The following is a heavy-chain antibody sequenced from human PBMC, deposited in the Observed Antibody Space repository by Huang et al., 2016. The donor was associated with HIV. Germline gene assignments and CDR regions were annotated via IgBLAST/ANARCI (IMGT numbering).Heavy chain of an antibody. D-gene: IGHD3-22*01. V-gene: IGHV1-18*04. CDR2: ISTNNGDT. CDR3: GGSSGYWSFDY. CDR1: DYTFTSYG. J-gene: IGHJ4*02. Sequence: QVQLVQSGGEVKKPGASVKVSCKASDYTFTSYGISWVRQAPGQGLEWMEGISTNNGDTNYAQKCQGRVTMTTDTATSTAYMELRSLRSDDTAVYYCGGSSGYWSFDYWGQGTLVTVSS.